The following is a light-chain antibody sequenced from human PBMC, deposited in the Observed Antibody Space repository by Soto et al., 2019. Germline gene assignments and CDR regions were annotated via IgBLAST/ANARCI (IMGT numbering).Light chain of an antibody. CDR2: GAF. Sequence: EIVMTQSPATLSVSPGERATLSCRASQSVSILLAWYQQKRGQPPRLLIYGAFNRAGGIPDRFSGSGSGTDFTLTISRLEPEDFAVYYCQQYSASPRTFGQGTKVDI. J-gene: IGKJ1*01. CDR1: QSVSIL. V-gene: IGKV3D-15*01. CDR3: QQYSASPRT.